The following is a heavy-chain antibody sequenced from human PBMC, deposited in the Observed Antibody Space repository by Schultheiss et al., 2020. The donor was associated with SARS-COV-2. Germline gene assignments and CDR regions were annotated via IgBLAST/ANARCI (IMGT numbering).Heavy chain of an antibody. CDR3: ASSLWYYYGMDV. D-gene: IGHD3-10*01. J-gene: IGHJ6*02. V-gene: IGHV3-23*01. CDR1: GFTFSSYA. CDR2: ISGSGSAT. Sequence: GGSLRLSCAASGFTFSSYAMSWVRQAPGKGLEWVSAISGSGSATFYADSVKGRFTISRDNSKNTLYLQMNSLRAEDTAVYYCASSLWYYYGMDVWGQGTTVTVSS.